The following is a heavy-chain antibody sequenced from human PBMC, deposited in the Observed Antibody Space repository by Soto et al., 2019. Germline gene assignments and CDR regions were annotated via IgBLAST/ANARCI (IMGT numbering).Heavy chain of an antibody. Sequence: ETLSLPCTSSNYSISSGYDWCWTRQSPGEGLEWIVSTYHSGTTYYNPSLKSRVTISIDTSKNQFSLKLTSVTYADTAVYFCARVAFGPIDFWGQGTLVSVSS. CDR3: ARVAFGPIDF. D-gene: IGHD3-16*01. J-gene: IGHJ4*02. CDR1: NYSISSGYD. V-gene: IGHV4-38-2*02. CDR2: TYHSGTT.